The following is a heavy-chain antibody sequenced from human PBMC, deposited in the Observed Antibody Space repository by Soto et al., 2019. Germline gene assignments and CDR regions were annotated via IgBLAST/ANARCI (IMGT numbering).Heavy chain of an antibody. CDR3: ARVKTIAAAGTVIDY. D-gene: IGHD6-13*01. V-gene: IGHV4-4*07. Sequence: WTWIRQPAGKGLEYIGRIYSSGSTNFSPSLKSRVAMSVDTSQNQFSLKLTSMTAADTAVYYCARVKTIAAAGTVIDYWGQGTLVTVSS. J-gene: IGHJ4*02. CDR2: IYSSGST.